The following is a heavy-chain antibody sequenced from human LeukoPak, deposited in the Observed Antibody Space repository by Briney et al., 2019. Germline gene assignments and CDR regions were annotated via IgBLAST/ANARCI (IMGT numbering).Heavy chain of an antibody. Sequence: ASVKVSCKVSGYTFTDYYMHWVQQAPGKGVEWMGLVDPEDGETIYAEKFQGRVTITADTSTDTAYMELSSLRSEDTAVYYCATLSGGATEDYWGQGTLVTVSS. CDR2: VDPEDGET. CDR1: GYTFTDYY. J-gene: IGHJ4*02. CDR3: ATLSGGATEDY. V-gene: IGHV1-69-2*01. D-gene: IGHD1-26*01.